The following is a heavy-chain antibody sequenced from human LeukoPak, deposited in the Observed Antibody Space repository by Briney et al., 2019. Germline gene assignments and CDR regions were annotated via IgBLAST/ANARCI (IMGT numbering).Heavy chain of an antibody. J-gene: IGHJ4*02. Sequence: SETLSLTCTVPGGSISSSSYYWGWIRQPPGKGLEWIGSIYNSGSTYYNPSLKSQVTISVDTSKNQFSLRLSSVTATDTAVYYCARLRSGGLYFDYWGQGTLVTVSS. CDR3: ARLRSGGLYFDY. CDR1: GGSISSSSYY. D-gene: IGHD2-8*02. V-gene: IGHV4-39*01. CDR2: IYNSGST.